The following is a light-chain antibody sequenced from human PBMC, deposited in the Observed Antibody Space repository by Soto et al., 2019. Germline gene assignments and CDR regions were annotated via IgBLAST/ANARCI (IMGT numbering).Light chain of an antibody. CDR2: DAS. J-gene: IGKJ1*01. Sequence: DIQMTQSPPTLSASVGDRVTITCRASQSISSWLAWYQQKPGKAPKLLIYDASSLESGVPSRFSGSGSGTEFTLTISSLQPDDFATYYCQQYNSYSTFSQGTKVDIK. V-gene: IGKV1-5*01. CDR1: QSISSW. CDR3: QQYNSYST.